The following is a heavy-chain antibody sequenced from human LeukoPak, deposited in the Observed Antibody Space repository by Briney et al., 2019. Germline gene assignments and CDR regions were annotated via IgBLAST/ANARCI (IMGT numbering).Heavy chain of an antibody. V-gene: IGHV3-23*01. CDR2: ISGSGIST. CDR3: AKDRSIAAGDDAFDI. CDR1: GGSISSSTYY. Sequence: ETLSLTCTVSGGSISSSTYYWAWVRQAPGKGLEWVSHISGSGISTYYADSVKGRFTISRDNSKNTLYLQMNSLRAEDTAVYYCAKDRSIAAGDDAFDIWGQGTMVTVSS. J-gene: IGHJ3*02. D-gene: IGHD6-13*01.